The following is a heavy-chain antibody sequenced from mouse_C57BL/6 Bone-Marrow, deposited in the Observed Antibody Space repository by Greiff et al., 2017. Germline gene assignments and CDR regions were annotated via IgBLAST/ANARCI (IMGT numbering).Heavy chain of an antibody. Sequence: EVKLVESGGGLVKPGGSLKLSCAASGFTFSSYAMSWVRQTPEKRLEWVATISDGGSYTYYPDNVKGRFTISRDNAKNNLYLQMSHLKSEDTAMYYCARVPYYYGSSYYYFDYWGQGTTLTVSS. D-gene: IGHD1-1*01. CDR1: GFTFSSYA. V-gene: IGHV5-4*03. CDR3: ARVPYYYGSSYYYFDY. J-gene: IGHJ2*01. CDR2: ISDGGSYT.